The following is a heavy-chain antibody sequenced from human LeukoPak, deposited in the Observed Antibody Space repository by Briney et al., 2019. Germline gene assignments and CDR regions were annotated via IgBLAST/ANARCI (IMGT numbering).Heavy chain of an antibody. CDR2: IYTSGST. Sequence: PSQTLSLTCTVSGGSISSGSYYWSWIRQPAGKGLEWIGRIYTSGSTNYNSSLKSRVTISVDTSKNQFSLKLSSVTAADTAVYYCARVHIPYYFDYWGQGTLVTVSS. CDR3: ARVHIPYYFDY. CDR1: GGSISSGSYY. V-gene: IGHV4-61*02. J-gene: IGHJ4*02. D-gene: IGHD2-21*01.